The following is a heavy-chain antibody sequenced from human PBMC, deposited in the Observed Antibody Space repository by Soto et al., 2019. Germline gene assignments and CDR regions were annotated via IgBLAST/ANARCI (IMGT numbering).Heavy chain of an antibody. J-gene: IGHJ6*02. D-gene: IGHD6-6*01. CDR2: IIPIFGTA. CDR3: ARDQSIAAHYYYGMDV. Sequence: QVQLVQSGAEVKKPGSSVKVSCKASGGTFSSYAISWVRQAPGQGLEWMGGIIPIFGTANYAQKFQGRVTITADESTTTAYMGLSSLRSEDTAAYYCARDQSIAAHYYYGMDVLGQGTKVTVSS. V-gene: IGHV1-69*12. CDR1: GGTFSSYA.